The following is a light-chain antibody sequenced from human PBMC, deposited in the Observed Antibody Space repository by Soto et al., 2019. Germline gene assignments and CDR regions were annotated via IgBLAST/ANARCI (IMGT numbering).Light chain of an antibody. Sequence: DIQLTQFPSFLSASVGDQVTLTCRASQTVSRYLHWFQQKPGKAPKLVIFGATKLQSGVPSRFAGSGSGTDFTLTISGLQPEDFATYYCHQTYDTLWTFGQGT. V-gene: IGKV1-39*01. CDR3: HQTYDTLWT. CDR2: GAT. J-gene: IGKJ1*01. CDR1: QTVSRY.